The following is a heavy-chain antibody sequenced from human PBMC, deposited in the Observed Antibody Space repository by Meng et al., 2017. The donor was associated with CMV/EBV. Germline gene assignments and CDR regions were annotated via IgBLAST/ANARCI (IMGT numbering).Heavy chain of an antibody. CDR1: GGTFSSYA. CDR2: IIPIFGTA. V-gene: IGHV1-69*05. CDR3: ARDQYSSLRRTGFDP. Sequence: SVKVSCKASGGTFSSYAISWVRQAPGQGLEWTGGIIPIFGTANYAQKFQGRVTITTDESTSTAYMELSSLRSEDTAVYYCARDQYSSLRRTGFDPWGQGTLVTVSS. J-gene: IGHJ5*02. D-gene: IGHD6-6*01.